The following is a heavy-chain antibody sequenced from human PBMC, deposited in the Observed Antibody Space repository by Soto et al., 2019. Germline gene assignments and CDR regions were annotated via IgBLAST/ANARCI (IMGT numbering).Heavy chain of an antibody. CDR3: ARDSQVAIYPRGAFDI. Sequence: QVQLVQSGAEVKKPGSSVKVSCKASGATFSSYAISWVRQAPGQGLEWMGGIIPIFGTANYAQKFQGRVTITADESTSTAYMELSSLRSEDTAVYYCARDSQVAIYPRGAFDIWGQGTMVTVSS. J-gene: IGHJ3*02. V-gene: IGHV1-69*01. D-gene: IGHD2-2*02. CDR2: IIPIFGTA. CDR1: GATFSSYA.